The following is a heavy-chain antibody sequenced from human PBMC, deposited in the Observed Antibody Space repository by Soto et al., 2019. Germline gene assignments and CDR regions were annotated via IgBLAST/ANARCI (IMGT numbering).Heavy chain of an antibody. V-gene: IGHV1-58*01. J-gene: IGHJ3*02. Sequence: VKVSCETSGFTFSNSAVQWLRQARGQRLEWMAWIVVGSGNTKYAQKFQERVTITRDMSTSTVHMELSSLRTDDTAVYYCAEELYSGGSCCSFDIWGQGTMVTVSS. CDR1: GFTFSNSA. CDR2: IVVGSGNT. CDR3: AEELYSGGSCCSFDI. D-gene: IGHD2-15*01.